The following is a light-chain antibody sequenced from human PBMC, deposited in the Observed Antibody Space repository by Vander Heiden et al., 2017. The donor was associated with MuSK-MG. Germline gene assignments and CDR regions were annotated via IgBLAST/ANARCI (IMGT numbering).Light chain of an antibody. V-gene: IGLV1-40*01. CDR2: GNS. CDR1: SSNIGAGYD. J-gene: IGLJ2*01. CDR3: QSYDSSRSGSV. Sequence: QSVLTQPPSVSGAPGQRVTIPCTGSSSNIGAGYDVHWYQQLPGTAPKLLIYGNSKRPAGVPDRFSGSKSGTSASLAITGLQAEDEADYYCQSYDSSRSGSVFGGGTKLTVL.